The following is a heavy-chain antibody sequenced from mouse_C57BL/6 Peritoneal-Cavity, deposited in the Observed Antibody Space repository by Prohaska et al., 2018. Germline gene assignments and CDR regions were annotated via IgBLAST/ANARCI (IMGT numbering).Heavy chain of an antibody. D-gene: IGHD2-3*01. CDR3: ARRDGYYWYFDV. J-gene: IGHJ1*03. Sequence: EGKLVQSGGGLVQPGGSLKRSCAASGIDFSRYWMSWVRRAPGKGLECIGEINPYSSTINYAPSLKDKFIISRDNAKNTLYLQMSKVRSEDTALYYCARRDGYYWYFDVWGTGTTVTVSS. CDR1: GIDFSRYW. V-gene: IGHV4-1*01. CDR2: INPYSSTI.